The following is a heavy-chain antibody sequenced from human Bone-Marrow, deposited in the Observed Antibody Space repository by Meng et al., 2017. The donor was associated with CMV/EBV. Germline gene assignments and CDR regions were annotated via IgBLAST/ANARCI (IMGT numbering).Heavy chain of an antibody. CDR2: IHHRGTT. CDR1: GASFSGYY. D-gene: IGHD2-2*02. CDR3: ARGPRYYCSSTSCYTLDNWFDP. Sequence: SETPSRTWALYGASFSGYYWSWIRQPPGKGLEWIGEIHHRGTTNYNPSLKSRVTISVDTSKNQFSLKLSSVTAADTAVYYCARGPRYYCSSTSCYTLDNWFDPWGQGTLVTVSS. J-gene: IGHJ5*02. V-gene: IGHV4-34*01.